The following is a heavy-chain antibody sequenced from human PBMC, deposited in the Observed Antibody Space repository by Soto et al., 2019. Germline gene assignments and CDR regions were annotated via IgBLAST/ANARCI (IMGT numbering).Heavy chain of an antibody. V-gene: IGHV3-72*01. CDR2: GQTKRSSYST. J-gene: IGHJ4*02. D-gene: IGHD6-13*01. CDR1: GYIFSNHY. Sequence: GGSMRLSSAAPGYIFSNHYIDRARKDTGKGLEWVGRGQTKRSSYSTDYAASVKGRFTISRDDSRNSAHLQMNSLKIEDTAMYYCVRVDKQLGTTFFDHWGQGILVTVSS. CDR3: VRVDKQLGTTFFDH.